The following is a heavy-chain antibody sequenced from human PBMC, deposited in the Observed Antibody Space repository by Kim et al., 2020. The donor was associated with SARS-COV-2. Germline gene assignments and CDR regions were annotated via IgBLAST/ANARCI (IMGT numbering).Heavy chain of an antibody. CDR1: GFTFSSYA. Sequence: GGSLRLSCAASGFTFSSYAMSWVRQAPGKGLEWVSAISGSGGSTYYADSVKGRFTISRDNSKNTLYLQMNSLRAEDTAVYYCAKDLGSRDPPSRFPGMKFDYDSSGYYENWGQGTLVTVSS. D-gene: IGHD3-22*01. CDR3: AKDLGSRDPPSRFPGMKFDYDSSGYYEN. V-gene: IGHV3-23*01. J-gene: IGHJ4*02. CDR2: ISGSGGST.